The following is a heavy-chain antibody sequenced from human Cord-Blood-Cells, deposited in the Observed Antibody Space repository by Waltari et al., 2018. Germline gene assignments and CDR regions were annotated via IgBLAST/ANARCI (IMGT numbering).Heavy chain of an antibody. J-gene: IGHJ4*02. V-gene: IGHV4-61*01. D-gene: IGHD6-19*01. CDR3: AGSGSGWYFDY. Sequence: QVQLQESGPGLVKPSETLSLTCTVSGGSVSSGSYYWSWIRQPPGKGLEWIGYIYYSGSTNYNPSLKSRVTISVDTSKNQFSLKLSSVTAADTAVYYCAGSGSGWYFDYWGQGTLVTVSS. CDR2: IYYSGST. CDR1: GGSVSSGSYY.